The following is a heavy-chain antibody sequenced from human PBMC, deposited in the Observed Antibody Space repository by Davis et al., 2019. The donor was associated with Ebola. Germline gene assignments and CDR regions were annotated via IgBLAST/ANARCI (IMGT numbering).Heavy chain of an antibody. Sequence: ASVKVSCKASGGTFSSYAISWVRQAPGQGLEWMGWISAYNGNTNYAQKLQGRVTMTTDTSTSTAYMELRSLRSDDTAVYYCARRYSGSYLFDYWGQGTLATVSS. CDR1: GGTFSSYA. CDR2: ISAYNGNT. V-gene: IGHV1-18*01. D-gene: IGHD1-26*01. J-gene: IGHJ4*02. CDR3: ARRYSGSYLFDY.